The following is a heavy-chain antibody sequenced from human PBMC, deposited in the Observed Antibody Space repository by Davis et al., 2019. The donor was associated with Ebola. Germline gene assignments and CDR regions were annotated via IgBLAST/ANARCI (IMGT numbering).Heavy chain of an antibody. CDR3: GFDF. CDR2: ISYDGSKT. CDR1: GFTFSSCG. V-gene: IGHV3-30*03. J-gene: IGHJ4*02. Sequence: GGSLRLSCAVSGFTFSSCGMHWVRQAPGKGLEWVAVISYDGSKTYYGDSVKGRFTISRDNSKNTLYLQMNSLRVDDTAVYFCGFDFWGQGTLVTVSS.